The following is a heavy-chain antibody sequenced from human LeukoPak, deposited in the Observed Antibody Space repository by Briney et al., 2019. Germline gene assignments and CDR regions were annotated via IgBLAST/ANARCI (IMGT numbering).Heavy chain of an antibody. CDR1: GYTFTSYY. CDR2: INPSGGST. Sequence: GASVKVSCKASGYTFTSYYMHWVRQVPGQGLEWMGIINPSGGSTSYAQKFQGRVTMTRDTSTSTVYMELSSLRSEGTAVYYCARDGPDYGDYAAFDIWGQGTMVTVSS. V-gene: IGHV1-46*01. CDR3: ARDGPDYGDYAAFDI. D-gene: IGHD4-17*01. J-gene: IGHJ3*02.